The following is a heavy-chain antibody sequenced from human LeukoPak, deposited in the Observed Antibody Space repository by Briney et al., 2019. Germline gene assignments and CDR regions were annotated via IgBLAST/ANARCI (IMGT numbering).Heavy chain of an antibody. CDR1: GFTFSRYD. D-gene: IGHD6-19*01. J-gene: IGHJ4*02. CDR2: IGTAGGT. Sequence: GGSLRLSCAASGFTFSRYDMHWVRQSTGKGLEWVSGIGTAGGTFYLGSVKGRFTISRENAKNSLYLQMNSLGVGDTAVYYCARSVPGGSGWMGSIEYWGQGTLVTVPS. CDR3: ARSVPGGSGWMGSIEY. V-gene: IGHV3-13*01.